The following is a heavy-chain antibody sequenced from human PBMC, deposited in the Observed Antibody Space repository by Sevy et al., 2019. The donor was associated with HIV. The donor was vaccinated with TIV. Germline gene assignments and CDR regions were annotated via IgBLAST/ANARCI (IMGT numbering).Heavy chain of an antibody. V-gene: IGHV3-30-3*01. CDR3: ARRRSSSSWYGGLDY. D-gene: IGHD6-13*01. J-gene: IGHJ4*02. Sequence: GGSLRLSCAASGFTFSSYAMHWVRQAPGKGLEWVAVISYDGSNKYYADSVKGRFTISRDNSKNTLYLQMNSLRAEDTVVYYCARRRSSSSWYGGLDYWGQGTLVTVSS. CDR1: GFTFSSYA. CDR2: ISYDGSNK.